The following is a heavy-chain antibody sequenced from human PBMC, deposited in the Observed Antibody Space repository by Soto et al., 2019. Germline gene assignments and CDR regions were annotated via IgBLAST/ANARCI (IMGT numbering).Heavy chain of an antibody. J-gene: IGHJ3*02. V-gene: IGHV3-23*01. Sequence: PGGSLRLSCAASGFTFSSYAMSWVRQAPGKGLEWVSGISGSGGSTYYVDSVKGRFTISRDNSKNTLYLQMNSLRAEDTAVYYYAKDFGYNYGYDAFDIWGQGTMVTVSS. D-gene: IGHD5-18*01. CDR3: AKDFGYNYGYDAFDI. CDR2: ISGSGGST. CDR1: GFTFSSYA.